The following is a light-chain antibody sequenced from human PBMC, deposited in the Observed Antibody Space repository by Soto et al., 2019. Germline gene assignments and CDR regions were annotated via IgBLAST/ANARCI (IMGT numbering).Light chain of an antibody. J-gene: IGKJ1*01. CDR2: EAF. Sequence: DIQMTQSPSRMYASVGDTITITCRASQTSNSWVTCYQQKPGKAPKLLIYEAFTLQSGVSSRFSGNGSGTEFSLTISSLQADDFGSYYCQHYNTWTFGPGTKVDIK. V-gene: IGKV1-5*01. CDR3: QHYNTWT. CDR1: QTSNSW.